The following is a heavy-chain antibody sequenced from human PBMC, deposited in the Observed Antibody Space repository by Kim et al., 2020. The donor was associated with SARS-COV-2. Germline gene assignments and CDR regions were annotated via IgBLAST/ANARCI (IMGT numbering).Heavy chain of an antibody. CDR2: INGNGGRT. D-gene: IGHD3-10*01. CDR3: ASIRGGY. CDR1: GFNFDDNG. J-gene: IGHJ4*02. Sequence: GGSLRLSCAASGFNFDDNGMTWVRQVPGKGLEWVSGINGNGGRTAYADSVKGRFTISRDNGKSSLYLQMNSLRAEDTALYHCASIRGGYWGQGTLVTVSS. V-gene: IGHV3-20*01.